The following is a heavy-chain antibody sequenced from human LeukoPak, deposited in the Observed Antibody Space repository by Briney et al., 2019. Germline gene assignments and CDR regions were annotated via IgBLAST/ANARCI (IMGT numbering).Heavy chain of an antibody. V-gene: IGHV5-51*01. CDR2: IYPGDSDT. CDR1: GYSFTSYW. J-gene: IGHJ6*03. Sequence: GESLKISCKGSGYSFTSYWIGWVRQMPGKGLEGMGIIYPGDSDTRYSPSFQGQVTISADKSISTAYLQWSSLKASDTAMYYCARHANYYYYYMDVWGKGTTVTVSS. CDR3: ARHANYYYYYMDV.